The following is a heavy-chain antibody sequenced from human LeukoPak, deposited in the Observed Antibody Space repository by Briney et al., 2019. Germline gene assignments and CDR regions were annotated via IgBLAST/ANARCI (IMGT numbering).Heavy chain of an antibody. CDR3: ARDPSGSYLPYYYYMDV. CDR1: GYTFTGYY. CDR2: INPNSGGT. Sequence: GASVKVSCKASGYTFTGYYMHWVRQAPGQGLEWMGWINPNSGGTNYAQKFQGRVTMTRDTSISTAYMELSRLRSDDTAVYYCARDPSGSYLPYYYYMDVWGKGTTVTISS. D-gene: IGHD1-26*01. V-gene: IGHV1-2*02. J-gene: IGHJ6*03.